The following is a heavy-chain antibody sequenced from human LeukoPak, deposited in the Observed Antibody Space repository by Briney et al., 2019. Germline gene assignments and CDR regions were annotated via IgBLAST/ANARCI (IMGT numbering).Heavy chain of an antibody. CDR2: INHSGST. CDR3: ARQDYGGNSGIGAFDI. J-gene: IGHJ3*02. Sequence: SETLSLTCTVSGVSISSYYWSWIRQPPGKGLEWIGEINHSGSTNYNPSLKSRVTISVDTSKNQFSLKLSSVTAADTAVYYCARQDYGGNSGIGAFDIWGQGTMVTVSS. V-gene: IGHV4-34*01. CDR1: GVSISSYY. D-gene: IGHD4-23*01.